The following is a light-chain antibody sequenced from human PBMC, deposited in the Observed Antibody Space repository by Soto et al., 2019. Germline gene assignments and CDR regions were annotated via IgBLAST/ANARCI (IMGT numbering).Light chain of an antibody. J-gene: IGLJ3*02. V-gene: IGLV2-23*01. Sequence: QSALTQPASVSGSPGQSVTISCTGTSSDVGKYNYIAWYQQHPGKVPKLMIYEGNKRPSGVSSRFSGSISENTASLTISGLLAEDDAYYYCCLYGGLLFGGGTKLTVL. CDR1: SSDVGKYNY. CDR2: EGN. CDR3: CLYGGLL.